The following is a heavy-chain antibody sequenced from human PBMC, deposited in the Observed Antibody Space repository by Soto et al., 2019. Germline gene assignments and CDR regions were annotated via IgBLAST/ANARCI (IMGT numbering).Heavy chain of an antibody. Sequence: PGGSLRLSCAASGFTFSDYYMSWIRQAPGKGLEWLSYISSSGDSAFYADSVRGRFTISRDNAKNSLYLQMNSLRAEDTAVYYCARHQPGVLDSWGQGTLVTVSS. CDR1: GFTFSDYY. CDR3: ARHQPGVLDS. J-gene: IGHJ4*02. V-gene: IGHV3-11*01. D-gene: IGHD2-2*01. CDR2: ISSSGDSA.